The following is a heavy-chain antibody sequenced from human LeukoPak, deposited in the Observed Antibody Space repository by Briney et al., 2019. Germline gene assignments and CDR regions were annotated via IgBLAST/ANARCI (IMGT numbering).Heavy chain of an antibody. CDR3: ARHGTYYYDSSGPSYFDY. J-gene: IGHJ4*02. CDR1: GYTFTSNG. D-gene: IGHD3-22*01. Sequence: GASVKVSCKASGYTFTSNGISWVRQAPGQGLEWMGWISAYNGNTNYAQKLQGRVTMTTDTSTGTAYMELRSLRSDDTAVYYCARHGTYYYDSSGPSYFDYWGQGTLVTVSS. V-gene: IGHV1-18*01. CDR2: ISAYNGNT.